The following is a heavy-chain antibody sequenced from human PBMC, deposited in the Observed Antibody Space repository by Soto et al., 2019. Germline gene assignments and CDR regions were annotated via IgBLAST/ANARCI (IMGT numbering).Heavy chain of an antibody. Sequence: PGGSLRLSCXASGFTFSSYAMSWVRQAPGKGLEWVSTISASGGSTYHADSVKGRFTISRDNSKNTLYLQMNSLRAEGTAVYYCAKGRSRCSSTSCYYYFDSWGQGTLVTVSS. V-gene: IGHV3-23*01. J-gene: IGHJ4*02. CDR2: ISASGGST. D-gene: IGHD2-2*01. CDR3: AKGRSRCSSTSCYYYFDS. CDR1: GFTFSSYA.